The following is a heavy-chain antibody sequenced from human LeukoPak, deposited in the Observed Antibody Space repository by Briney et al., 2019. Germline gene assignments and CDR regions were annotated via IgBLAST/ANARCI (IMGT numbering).Heavy chain of an antibody. CDR2: IYYSGST. Sequence: SETLSLTCTVSGGSISSSSYYWGWIRQPPGKGLEWIGSIYYSGSTYYNPSLKSRVTISVDTSKNQFSLKLSSVTAADTAVYYCTRGSSWVDPWGQGTLVTVCS. CDR3: TRGSSWVDP. D-gene: IGHD6-13*01. J-gene: IGHJ5*02. V-gene: IGHV4-39*01. CDR1: GGSISSSSYY.